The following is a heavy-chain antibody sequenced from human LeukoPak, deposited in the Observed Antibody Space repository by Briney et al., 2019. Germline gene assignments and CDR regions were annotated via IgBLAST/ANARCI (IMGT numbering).Heavy chain of an antibody. J-gene: IGHJ4*02. Sequence: PSETLSLTCTVSGGSISNYYWSWIRQPPGKGLEWIGYIYYSGRTNYNPSLNSRVTISVDTSKNQFSLKLSSVTAADTAVYYCARAAYCGGDCYYYLDYWGQGTLVTVSS. CDR2: IYYSGRT. V-gene: IGHV4-59*01. D-gene: IGHD2-21*02. CDR3: ARAAYCGGDCYYYLDY. CDR1: GGSISNYY.